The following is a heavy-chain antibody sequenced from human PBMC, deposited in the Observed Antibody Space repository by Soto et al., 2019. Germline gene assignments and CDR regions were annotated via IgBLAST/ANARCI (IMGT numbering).Heavy chain of an antibody. V-gene: IGHV3-7*01. Sequence: GGSLRLSCIVSEFTFSNYWMSWVRQAPGKGLEWVANIKHDGAEKYYVDSVKGRFTISRDNVKNSLYLQMNSLRPEDTAVYYCARGWAGVGPNHDYWGRGTLVTVSS. CDR2: IKHDGAEK. CDR1: EFTFSNYW. CDR3: ARGWAGVGPNHDY. J-gene: IGHJ4*02. D-gene: IGHD6-19*01.